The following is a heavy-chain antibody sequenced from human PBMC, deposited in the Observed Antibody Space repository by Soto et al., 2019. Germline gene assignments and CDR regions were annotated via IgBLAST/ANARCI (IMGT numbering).Heavy chain of an antibody. J-gene: IGHJ5*02. CDR1: GYKFTSSW. Sequence: GESLKISFRTSGYKFTSSWIAWVRQMPGKGLEWMGIIFPSDSDTRYSPSFQGQVIISADRSTSTVFLQWASLKASDTAVYFCARKDKSGYFNWFDPWGQGTLVTVSS. CDR2: IFPSDSDT. V-gene: IGHV5-51*01. D-gene: IGHD3-22*01. CDR3: ARKDKSGYFNWFDP.